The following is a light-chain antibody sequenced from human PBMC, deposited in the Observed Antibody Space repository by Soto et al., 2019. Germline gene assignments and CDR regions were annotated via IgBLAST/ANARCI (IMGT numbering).Light chain of an antibody. V-gene: IGLV2-8*01. CDR1: SSDVGGYNY. J-gene: IGLJ1*01. CDR2: EVS. Sequence: QSALTQPPSASGSPGQSVTISCTGTSSDVGGYNYVSWYQQHPGKAPKLMIYEVSKRPSGVPDRFSGSKSGNTASLTVSGLQAEDEADYYCSSYAGSNNGRVFGTGTKVTVL. CDR3: SSYAGSNNGRV.